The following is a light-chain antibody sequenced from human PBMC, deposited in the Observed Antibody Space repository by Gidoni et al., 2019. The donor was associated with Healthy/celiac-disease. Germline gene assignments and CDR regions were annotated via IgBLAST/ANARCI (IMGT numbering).Light chain of an antibody. CDR3: QQSYSTPRT. CDR1: QSISSY. CDR2: AAS. V-gene: IGKV1-39*01. Sequence: DIQMTQSPSSLSASVGDRVTITCRASQSISSYLNWYQQKPGKAPKLLICAASSLQSGVPSRCSGSGSGTDFTLTISSLQHEDFATYYCQQSYSTPRTFGQGTKVEIK. J-gene: IGKJ1*01.